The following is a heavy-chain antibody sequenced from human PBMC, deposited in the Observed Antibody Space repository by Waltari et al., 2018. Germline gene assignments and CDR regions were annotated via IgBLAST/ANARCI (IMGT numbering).Heavy chain of an antibody. Sequence: QLQLQESGPGLVKPSGTLSLTCAVSGYPLSNTNCWSGVRQPPGKGPEWIGQVHHSGRPNYSPSVASRVTMTVDTYNKLFCLTLTSATAADTAVYYCARDRGRGLYLDSWGPGTLVTVSP. CDR2: VHHSGRP. CDR3: ARDRGRGLYLDS. D-gene: IGHD2-15*01. CDR1: GYPLSNTNC. J-gene: IGHJ4*02. V-gene: IGHV4-4*02.